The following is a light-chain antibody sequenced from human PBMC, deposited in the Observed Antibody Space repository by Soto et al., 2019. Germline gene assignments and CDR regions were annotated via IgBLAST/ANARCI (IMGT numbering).Light chain of an antibody. J-gene: IGKJ1*01. V-gene: IGKV1-39*01. CDR1: QSISSY. CDR3: QQSYS. CDR2: AAS. Sequence: DIQMTQSPSSLSASVGDRVTITCRASQSISSYLNWYQQKPGKAPKLLIYAASSLQSGVPSRFSGSRSGPDFTLTISSLQPEDFATYYCQQSYSFGQGTKVDIK.